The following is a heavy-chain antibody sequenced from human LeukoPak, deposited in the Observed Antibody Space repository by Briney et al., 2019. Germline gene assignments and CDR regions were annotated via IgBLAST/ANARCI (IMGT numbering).Heavy chain of an antibody. CDR1: GFRFSGFW. CDR2: INQESSEK. J-gene: IGHJ4*02. D-gene: IGHD1-26*01. V-gene: IGHV3-7*01. CDR3: AREVDRSFGY. Sequence: PGGSLRLSCAASGFRFSGFWMSWVRQAPGKGPEWVANINQESSEKYYVDSVRGRFTISRDNAKNSLSLQMNSLRVEDTAVYYCAREVDRSFGYRGQGNVVTVSS.